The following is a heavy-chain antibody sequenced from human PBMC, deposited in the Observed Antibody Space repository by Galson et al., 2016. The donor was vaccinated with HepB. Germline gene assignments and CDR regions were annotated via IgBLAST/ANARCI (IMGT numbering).Heavy chain of an antibody. CDR1: GGSISSSNW. Sequence: GGSISSSNWWSWVRQPPGKGLEWIGEIYHSGSTNYNPPLKSRVTISVDKSRNHFSLKLSSVTAADTAVYYCARSHIIAFYYYYGMDVWGQGTTVTVSS. D-gene: IGHD2/OR15-2a*01. J-gene: IGHJ6*02. CDR3: ARSHIIAFYYYYGMDV. V-gene: IGHV4-4*02. CDR2: IYHSGST.